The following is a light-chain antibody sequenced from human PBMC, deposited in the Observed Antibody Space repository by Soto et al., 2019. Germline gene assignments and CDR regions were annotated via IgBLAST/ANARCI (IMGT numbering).Light chain of an antibody. Sequence: QSVLTQPASVSGSPGQSITISCTGTSSDIGSYNLVSWYQQHPGKAPKLMIYEASKRPSGVSNRISGSKSGNTASLTISGLQAEDGADYHCCSYSGRRTLGFGGGTKLTVL. CDR1: SSDIGSYNL. CDR3: CSYSGRRTLG. CDR2: EAS. V-gene: IGLV2-23*01. J-gene: IGLJ2*01.